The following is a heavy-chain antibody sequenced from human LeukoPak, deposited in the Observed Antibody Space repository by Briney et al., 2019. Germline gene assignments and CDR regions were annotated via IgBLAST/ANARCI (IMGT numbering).Heavy chain of an antibody. CDR2: MNANSGNT. CDR1: GYTFTSYG. V-gene: IGHV1-8*02. D-gene: IGHD2-2*01. J-gene: IGHJ5*02. Sequence: GASVKVSCKASGYTFTSYGISWVRQATGQGLEWMGWMNANSGNTGYAQKFQGRVTMTRNTSIRTAYMELSSLRSEDTAVYYCAREYCSSTSCSGGWWFDPWGQGTLVTVSS. CDR3: AREYCSSTSCSGGWWFDP.